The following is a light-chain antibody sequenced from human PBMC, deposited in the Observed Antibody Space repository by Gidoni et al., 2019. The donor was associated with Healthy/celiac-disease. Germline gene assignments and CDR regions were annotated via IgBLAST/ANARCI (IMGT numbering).Light chain of an antibody. J-gene: IGLJ3*02. Sequence: QSALTQPASVSGSPGQSITISCTGTSSDVGGYNYVSWYQPHPGKAPNLMIYEVSNRPSGVSNRFSGSKSGNTASLTISGLQAEDEADYYCSSYTSSSTRVFGGGTKLTVL. CDR1: SSDVGGYNY. CDR3: SSYTSSSTRV. CDR2: EVS. V-gene: IGLV2-14*01.